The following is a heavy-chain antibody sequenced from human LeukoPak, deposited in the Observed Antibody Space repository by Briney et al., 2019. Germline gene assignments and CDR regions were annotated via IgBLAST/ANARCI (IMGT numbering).Heavy chain of an antibody. CDR1: GGTFSSYA. J-gene: IGHJ4*02. CDR3: AIQTGTESPFDY. D-gene: IGHD1-1*01. V-gene: IGHV1-69*05. Sequence: SVKVSCKASGGTFSSYAISWVRQAPGQGLEWMGGIIPIFGTANYAQKFQGRVTITTDESTSTAYMELSSLRPEDTAVYYCAIQTGTESPFDYWGQGTLVTVSS. CDR2: IIPIFGTA.